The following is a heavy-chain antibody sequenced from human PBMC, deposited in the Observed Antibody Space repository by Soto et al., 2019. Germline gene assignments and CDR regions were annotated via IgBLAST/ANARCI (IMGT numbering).Heavy chain of an antibody. V-gene: IGHV1-46*01. CDR1: GYTFTSYY. CDR3: ARGRCSGGSCYSGFWH. Sequence: ASVKVSCKASGYTFTSYYMHWVRQAPGQGLEWMGIINPSGGSTSYAQKFQGRVTMTRDTSTSTVYMELSSLRSEDTAVYYCARGRCSGGSCYSGFWHWGQGTLVTVSS. D-gene: IGHD2-15*01. J-gene: IGHJ4*02. CDR2: INPSGGST.